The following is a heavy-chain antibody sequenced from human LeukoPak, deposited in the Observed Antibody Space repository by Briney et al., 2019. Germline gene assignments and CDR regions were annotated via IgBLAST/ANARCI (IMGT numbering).Heavy chain of an antibody. CDR2: INLSGGIT. Sequence: ASVKVSCKASGYTFTTYYMHWVRQAPGQGLEWMGIINLSGGITNYAQKFQGRVTMTRDMSTSTVYMELSSLRSEDTAVYYRARDRWSEGYYDILTGYYDAFDIWGQGTMVTVSS. CDR1: GYTFTTYY. V-gene: IGHV1-46*01. D-gene: IGHD3-9*01. J-gene: IGHJ3*02. CDR3: ARDRWSEGYYDILTGYYDAFDI.